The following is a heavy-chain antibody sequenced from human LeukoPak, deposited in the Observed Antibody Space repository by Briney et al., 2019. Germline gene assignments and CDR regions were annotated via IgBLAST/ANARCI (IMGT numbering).Heavy chain of an antibody. V-gene: IGHV3-21*01. CDR1: GFTYSSYS. CDR2: ISSSSSYI. Sequence: GGSLRLSCAASGFTYSSYSMNWVRQPPGKGLEWVSSISSSSSYIYYADSVKGRFTISRDNAKNSLYLQMNTLRAEDTAVYYCARDHYDFWSGPSHWGQGTLVTVSS. D-gene: IGHD3-3*01. CDR3: ARDHYDFWSGPSH. J-gene: IGHJ4*02.